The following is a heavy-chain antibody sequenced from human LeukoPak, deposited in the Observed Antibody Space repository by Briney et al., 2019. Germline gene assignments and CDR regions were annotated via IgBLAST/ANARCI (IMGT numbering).Heavy chain of an antibody. CDR2: INHRGST. CDR3: ARVHYDILTGYYIRYYFDY. V-gene: IGHV4-34*01. Sequence: SETLSLTCAVYGGSFSGYYWSWIRQPPGKGLEWIGEINHRGSTNYNPSLQSRITISVDTSKNQFSLKLSSVTAADTAVYYCARVHYDILTGYYIRYYFDYWGQGTLVTVSS. D-gene: IGHD3-9*01. CDR1: GGSFSGYY. J-gene: IGHJ4*02.